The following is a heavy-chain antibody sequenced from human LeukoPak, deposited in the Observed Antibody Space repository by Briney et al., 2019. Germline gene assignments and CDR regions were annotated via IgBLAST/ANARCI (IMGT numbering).Heavy chain of an antibody. J-gene: IGHJ4*02. CDR3: ARHGFCSGGSCYQYYFDY. V-gene: IGHV1-18*01. CDR2: ISAYNGNT. D-gene: IGHD2-15*01. Sequence: GASVKVPCKASGYTFTSYGISWVRQAPGQGLEWMGWISAYNGNTNYAQKLQGRVTMTTDTSTSTAYMELRSLRSDDTAVYYCARHGFCSGGSCYQYYFDYWGQGTLVTVSS. CDR1: GYTFTSYG.